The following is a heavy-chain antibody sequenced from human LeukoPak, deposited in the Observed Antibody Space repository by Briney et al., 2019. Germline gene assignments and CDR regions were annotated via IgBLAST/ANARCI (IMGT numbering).Heavy chain of an antibody. CDR2: ISGSGGST. V-gene: IGHV3-23*01. CDR1: GFTFSSYA. D-gene: IGHD2-21*02. J-gene: IGHJ6*02. Sequence: PGGSLRLSCAASGFTFSSYAMSWVRQAPGKGLEWVSAISGSGGSTYYADSVKGRFTISRDNSKNTLYLQMNSLRAEDTAVYYCAKGGAPVVVTAIQPSYYYGMDVWGQGTTVTVSS. CDR3: AKGGAPVVVTAIQPSYYYGMDV.